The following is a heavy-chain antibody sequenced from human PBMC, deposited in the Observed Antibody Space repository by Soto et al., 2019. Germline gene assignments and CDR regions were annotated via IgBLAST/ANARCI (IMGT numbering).Heavy chain of an antibody. J-gene: IGHJ4*02. CDR2: IWYDGSNK. Sequence: GGSLRLSCAASGFTFSSYGMHWVRQAPGKGLEWVAVIWYDGSNKYYADSVKGRFTISRDNSKNTLYLQMNSLRAEDTAVYYCARGPIYDFWSGYLDYWGQGTLVTVSS. CDR1: GFTFSSYG. D-gene: IGHD3-3*01. V-gene: IGHV3-33*01. CDR3: ARGPIYDFWSGYLDY.